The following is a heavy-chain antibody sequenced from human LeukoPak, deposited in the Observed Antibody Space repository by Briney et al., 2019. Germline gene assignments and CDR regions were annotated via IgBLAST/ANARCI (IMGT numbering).Heavy chain of an antibody. V-gene: IGHV3-11*04. CDR2: ISSSGSTI. CDR3: ASPLTQLVDAFDI. Sequence: GGSLRLSCAAPGFTFSDYYMSWIRQAPGKGLEWVSYISSSGSTIYYADSVKGRFTISRDNAKNSLYLQMNSLRAEDTAVYYCASPLTQLVDAFDIWGQGTMVTVSS. J-gene: IGHJ3*02. CDR1: GFTFSDYY. D-gene: IGHD6-6*01.